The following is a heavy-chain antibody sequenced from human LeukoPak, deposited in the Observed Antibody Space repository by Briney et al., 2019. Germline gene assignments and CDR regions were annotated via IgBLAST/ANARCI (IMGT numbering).Heavy chain of an antibody. CDR2: IKQDGSEK. CDR1: GFTFSNYW. V-gene: IGHV3-7*01. CDR3: ARKNGLDV. J-gene: IGHJ6*02. Sequence: GGSLRLSCVASGFTFSNYWMSWVRQAPGKGLEWVANIKQDGSEKYYVDSVKGRFTISRDNAKNSLYLQMNSLRAEDTAMYYCARKNGLDVWGQGTTVTVSS.